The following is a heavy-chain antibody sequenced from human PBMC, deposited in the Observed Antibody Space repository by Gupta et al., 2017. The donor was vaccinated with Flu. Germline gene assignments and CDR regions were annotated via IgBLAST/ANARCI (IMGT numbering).Heavy chain of an antibody. J-gene: IGHJ5*02. D-gene: IGHD2-2*02. Sequence: QVQLMQSGAEVKQPGASVRASCQPSGSTFTTLYENWVRPAHGPGLEWVGRTNPHSGTTTYERKFQGRVTVSMDTSISTAFMYLSSLTSDDTAVYYCAREKHCSTASCYRWFDPWGQGTLVTVSS. CDR3: AREKHCSTASCYRWFDP. CDR1: GSTFTTLY. V-gene: IGHV1-2*06. CDR2: TNPHSGTT.